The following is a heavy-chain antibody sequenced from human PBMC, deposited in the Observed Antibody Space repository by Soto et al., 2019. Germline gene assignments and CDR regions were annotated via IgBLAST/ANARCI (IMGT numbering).Heavy chain of an antibody. CDR1: GGSINSSSYF. CDR3: ARHYSSGSRNWFDP. CDR2: IYYSGST. Sequence: SETLSLTCSVSGGSINSSSYFWGWVRQPPGKGLEWIGSIYYSGSTYYNPSLRSRVTISVDTSKNQFFLKLSSVTAADTAVFYCARHYSSGSRNWFDPWGQGTLVTVSS. V-gene: IGHV4-39*01. D-gene: IGHD6-19*01. J-gene: IGHJ5*02.